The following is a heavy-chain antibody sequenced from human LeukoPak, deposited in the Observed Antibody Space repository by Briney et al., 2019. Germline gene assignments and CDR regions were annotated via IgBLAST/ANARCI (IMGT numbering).Heavy chain of an antibody. J-gene: IGHJ5*02. CDR1: GGSISSYY. CDR2: IYTSGST. D-gene: IGHD3-3*01. Sequence: KPSETLSLTCTVPGGSISSYYWSWIRQPAGKGLEWIGRIYTSGSTNYNPSLKSRVTMSVDTSKNQFSLKLSSVTAADTAVYYCAREDPYDFWSGYYLFDPWGQGTLVTVSS. V-gene: IGHV4-4*07. CDR3: AREDPYDFWSGYYLFDP.